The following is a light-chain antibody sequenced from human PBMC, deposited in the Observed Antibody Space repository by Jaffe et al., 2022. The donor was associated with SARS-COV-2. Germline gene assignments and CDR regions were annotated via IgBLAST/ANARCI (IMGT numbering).Light chain of an antibody. CDR3: QQSFTSART. V-gene: IGKV1-39*01. Sequence: DIQMTQSPSSLSASVGDRVTITCRASQSITSYLNWYQQKPGKAPNLLIYGTSTLQTGVPSRFGGSGSGTDFTLTINSLQPEDSAIYYCQQSFTSARTFGQGTKLEIK. J-gene: IGKJ2*02. CDR1: QSITSY. CDR2: GTS.